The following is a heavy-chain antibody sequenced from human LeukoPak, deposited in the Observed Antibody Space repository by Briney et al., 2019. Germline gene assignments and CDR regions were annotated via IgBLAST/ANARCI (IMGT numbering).Heavy chain of an antibody. J-gene: IGHJ4*02. CDR3: AKKGYYDGSGYYMYYFDH. Sequence: GGSLRLSCAASGFTFSSYAMSWVRQAPGKGLEWVSVISGSGGTTYYADSVKGRFTISRDTSKNTLYLQMNSLRAEDTAVYYCAKKGYYDGSGYYMYYFDHWGQGTLVTVSS. CDR1: GFTFSSYA. CDR2: ISGSGGTT. D-gene: IGHD3-22*01. V-gene: IGHV3-23*01.